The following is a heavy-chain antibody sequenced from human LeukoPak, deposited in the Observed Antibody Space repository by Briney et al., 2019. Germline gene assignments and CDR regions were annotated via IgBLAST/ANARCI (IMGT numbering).Heavy chain of an antibody. CDR2: IWYDGSNK. J-gene: IGHJ6*04. Sequence: GGSLRLSCAPSGFTFTSYGMHWGRQAPGKGLECVSDIWYDGSNKYYADSVKGRFTISRDNSKNALYMQMKSLRDEDTDVYYSAREDEGIAVYRTYYYSYGMDVWGKGTTVTVSS. CDR3: AREDEGIAVYRTYYYSYGMDV. D-gene: IGHD6-19*01. V-gene: IGHV3-33*01. CDR1: GFTFTSYG.